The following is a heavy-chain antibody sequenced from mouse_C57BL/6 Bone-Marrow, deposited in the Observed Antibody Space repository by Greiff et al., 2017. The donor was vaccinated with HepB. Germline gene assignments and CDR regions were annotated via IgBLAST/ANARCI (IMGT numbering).Heavy chain of an antibody. J-gene: IGHJ2*01. Sequence: QVQLKQPGAELVKPGASVKVSCKASGYTFTSYWMHWVKQRPGQGLEWIGRIHPSDSDTNYNQKFKGKATLTVDKSSSTAYMQLSSLTSEDSAVYYCAIRSIYYDYYYFDYWGQGTTLTVSS. CDR1: GYTFTSYW. CDR3: AIRSIYYDYYYFDY. V-gene: IGHV1-74*01. D-gene: IGHD2-4*01. CDR2: IHPSDSDT.